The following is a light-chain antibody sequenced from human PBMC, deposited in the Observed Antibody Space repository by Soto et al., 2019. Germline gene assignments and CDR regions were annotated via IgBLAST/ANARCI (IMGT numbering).Light chain of an antibody. CDR2: DAS. Sequence: DIQMTQSPSSLSASVGDRVTITCQASQDISNYLNWYQQKPGKAPSLLIYDASNLQTGVPSRFSGSGSGTDFTFTISSLQPEDIATYYCQQYDNLPLAFGGGTKVDIK. J-gene: IGKJ4*01. CDR3: QQYDNLPLA. V-gene: IGKV1-33*01. CDR1: QDISNY.